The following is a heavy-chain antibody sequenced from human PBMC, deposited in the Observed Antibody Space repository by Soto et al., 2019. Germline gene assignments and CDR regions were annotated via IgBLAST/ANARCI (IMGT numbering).Heavy chain of an antibody. J-gene: IGHJ3*02. CDR2: IYYSGST. D-gene: IGHD4-17*01. Sequence: SETLSLTCTVSGGSISSSSYYWGWIRQPPGKGLEWIGSIYYSGSTYYNPSLKSRVTISVDTSKNQFSLKLSSVTAADTAVYYCARQQTTVTTRPDAFDIWGQGTMVTVSS. V-gene: IGHV4-39*01. CDR3: ARQQTTVTTRPDAFDI. CDR1: GGSISSSSYY.